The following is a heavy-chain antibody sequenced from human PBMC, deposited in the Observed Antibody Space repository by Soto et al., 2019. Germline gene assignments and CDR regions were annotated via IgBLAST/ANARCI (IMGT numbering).Heavy chain of an antibody. Sequence: EVQVLDSGGGLVQPGGSQRLSCEASGFTFSNYAMSWVPQAPGKGLEWVSTISATGSTLYADSVKGRFTISRDNSKNTVYLQMNFLRAEDTAVYYCAKVSNKWAVAQRGYFDYWGQGTLVTVSS. CDR2: ISATGST. D-gene: IGHD6-19*01. J-gene: IGHJ4*02. CDR3: AKVSNKWAVAQRGYFDY. CDR1: GFTFSNYA. V-gene: IGHV3-23*01.